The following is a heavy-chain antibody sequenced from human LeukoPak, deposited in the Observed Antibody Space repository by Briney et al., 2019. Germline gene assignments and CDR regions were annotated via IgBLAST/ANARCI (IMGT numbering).Heavy chain of an antibody. Sequence: SETLSLTCSVSGDSIKSGDAYWGWIRQSPLTGLEWIATIYYVGSPHYNPSLNSRRVTMTVDTAKNQFSLTLTSVTAADTVVYYCARFPITKRAMDVWGQGTTVTVSS. CDR3: ARFPITKRAMDV. J-gene: IGHJ6*02. CDR1: GDSIKSGDAY. D-gene: IGHD3-3*01. V-gene: IGHV4-39*01. CDR2: IYYVGSP.